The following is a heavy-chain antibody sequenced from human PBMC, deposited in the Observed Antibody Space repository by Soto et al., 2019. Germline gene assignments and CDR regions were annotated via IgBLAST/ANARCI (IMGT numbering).Heavy chain of an antibody. Sequence: QVQLVQSGAEVREPGASVKVACKTSGYTFSRYGITWVRQAPGQGLEWMGWINGSTGHTIYAMNLEDRLTISTDTSTSTAYMELRSLKSDDTAVYYSARERKWEPLPYWGQGTLVTVSS. V-gene: IGHV1-18*01. D-gene: IGHD1-26*01. CDR2: INGSTGHT. CDR3: ARERKWEPLPY. CDR1: GYTFSRYG. J-gene: IGHJ4*02.